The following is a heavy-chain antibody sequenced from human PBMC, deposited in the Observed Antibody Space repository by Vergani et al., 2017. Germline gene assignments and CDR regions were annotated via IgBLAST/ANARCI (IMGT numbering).Heavy chain of an antibody. CDR1: GFTFSSYA. Sequence: QVQLVESGGGVVQPGRSLRLSCAASGFTFSSYAMHWVRQAPGKGLEWVAVISYDGSNKYYADSVKGRFTISRDNSKNTLYLQMNSLRAEDTAVYYCARGRTYYDYVWGSYRPADNWFDPWGQGTLVTVSS. V-gene: IGHV3-30-3*01. D-gene: IGHD3-16*02. CDR3: ARGRTYYDYVWGSYRPADNWFDP. J-gene: IGHJ5*02. CDR2: ISYDGSNK.